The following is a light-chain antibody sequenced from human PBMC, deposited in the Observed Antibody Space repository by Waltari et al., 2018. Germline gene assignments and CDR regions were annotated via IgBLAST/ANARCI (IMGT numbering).Light chain of an antibody. J-gene: IGLJ2*01. CDR1: YSNMGSHS. V-gene: IGLV1-44*01. Sequence: QSVLTQPPSASGNPGQRVTISCSGTYSNMGSHSANWFQHPPGTAPKLLIHSNTERPPGVPGGCSGSKSGTSASLAISGLQSEDEGDYYCALWDDSLNGVVFGGGTKLTVL. CDR2: SNT. CDR3: ALWDDSLNGVV.